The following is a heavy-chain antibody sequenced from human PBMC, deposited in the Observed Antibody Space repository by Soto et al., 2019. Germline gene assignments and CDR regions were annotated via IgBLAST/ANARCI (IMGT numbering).Heavy chain of an antibody. CDR3: ARVKGVVVPAAITGWFDP. J-gene: IGHJ5*02. Sequence: QVQLVQSGAEVKKPGASVKVSCKASGYTFTSYAMHWMRQAPGQRLEWMGWINAGNGNTKYSQKFQGRVTITRDTSASTAYMELSSLRSEDTAVYYCARVKGVVVPAAITGWFDPWGQGTLVTVSS. D-gene: IGHD2-2*01. CDR1: GYTFTSYA. CDR2: INAGNGNT. V-gene: IGHV1-3*01.